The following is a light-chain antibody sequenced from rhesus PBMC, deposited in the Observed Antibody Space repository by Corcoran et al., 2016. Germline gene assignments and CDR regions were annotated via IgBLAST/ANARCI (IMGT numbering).Light chain of an antibody. V-gene: IGKV1-59*02. CDR1: QSIGSA. CDR3: QKCDSAPLT. Sequence: AIQMTQSPSSLSASVGDTVTITCRASQSIGSALAWYQQKPGKVPKLLIYAASTLQSEVPSRFSGRGSRTDFSLTISKLQPEDVATYYCQKCDSAPLTFGGGTKVEIK. CDR2: AAS. J-gene: IGKJ4*01.